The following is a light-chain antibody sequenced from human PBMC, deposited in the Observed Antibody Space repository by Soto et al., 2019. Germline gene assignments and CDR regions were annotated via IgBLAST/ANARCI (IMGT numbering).Light chain of an antibody. V-gene: IGKV1-5*03. Sequence: DIQMTHSPSTLSGSVVDGVTITCRASQTISSWLAWYQQKPGKAPNLLIYKASSLESGVPSRFSGSGSGKEFTLTISSLQPDDFATYYCQQYDTYWKFGQGTKVDIK. CDR3: QQYDTYWK. CDR1: QTISSW. CDR2: KAS. J-gene: IGKJ1*01.